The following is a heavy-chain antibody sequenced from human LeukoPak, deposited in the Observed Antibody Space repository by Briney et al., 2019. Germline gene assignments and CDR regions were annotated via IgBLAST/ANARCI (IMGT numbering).Heavy chain of an antibody. V-gene: IGHV3-7*01. J-gene: IGHJ4*02. CDR3: SRSGIVVAAFDY. CDR2: IKQDGSEK. Sequence: AGGSLRLSCAASGFTFSSYWMTWVRQAPGKGLEWVANIKQDGSEKYYVDSVKGRFTISRDNSKNTLYLQMNSLRAEDTAVYYCSRSGIVVAAFDYWGQGTLVTVSS. CDR1: GFTFSSYW. D-gene: IGHD3-22*01.